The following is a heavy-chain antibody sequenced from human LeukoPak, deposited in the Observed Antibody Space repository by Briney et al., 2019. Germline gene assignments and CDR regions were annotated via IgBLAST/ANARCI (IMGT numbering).Heavy chain of an antibody. J-gene: IGHJ6*03. CDR1: GGSISSSSYY. V-gene: IGHV4-39*07. CDR3: ARDRNTMIVVAYSYMDV. Sequence: SETLSLTCTVSGGSISSSSYYWGWIHQPPGKGLEWIGSIYYSGSTYYNPSLKSRVTISVDTSKNQFSLKLSSVTAADTAVYYCARDRNTMIVVAYSYMDVWGKGTTVTVSS. CDR2: IYYSGST. D-gene: IGHD3-22*01.